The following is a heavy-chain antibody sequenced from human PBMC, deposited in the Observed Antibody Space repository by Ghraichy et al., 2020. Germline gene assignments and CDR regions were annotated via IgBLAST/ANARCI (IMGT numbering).Heavy chain of an antibody. CDR2: IKSDGSDS. CDR3: ARDPYGDYKYGGTDY. CDR1: GFNFARHW. Sequence: LSLTCAASGFNFARHWMSWVRQVPGKGLEWVASIKSDGSDSFYVDSVRGRFTISRDNAENSVSLEMTSLRAEDTAIYYCARDPYGDYKYGGTDYWGRGTLVSVSS. D-gene: IGHD4-17*01. J-gene: IGHJ4*02. V-gene: IGHV3-7*01.